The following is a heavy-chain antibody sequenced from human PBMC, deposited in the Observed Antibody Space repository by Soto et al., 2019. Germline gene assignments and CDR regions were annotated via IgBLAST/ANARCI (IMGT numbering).Heavy chain of an antibody. J-gene: IGHJ6*02. V-gene: IGHV3-66*01. CDR3: ARSVVPAATTTHDYYYGMDV. CDR1: GFTVSSNY. D-gene: IGHD2-2*01. CDR2: IYSGGST. Sequence: GGSLRLSCAASGFTVSSNYMSWVRQAPGKGLDWVSVIYSGGSTYYADSVKGRFTISRDNSKNTLYLQMNSLRAEDTAVYYCARSVVPAATTTHDYYYGMDVWGQGTTVTVSS.